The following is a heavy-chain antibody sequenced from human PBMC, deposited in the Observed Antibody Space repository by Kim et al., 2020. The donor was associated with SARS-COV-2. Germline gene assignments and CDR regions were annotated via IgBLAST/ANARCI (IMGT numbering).Heavy chain of an antibody. D-gene: IGHD2-2*01. Sequence: SETLSLTCTVSGGSISNYYWSWIRQPPGKGLEWIGYIYYSGNTNYNPSHKSRVTISVGTSKNQCSLELSSMTSADTALYYCAGSSTSWNRYFGYWGQGALGTVSS. CDR3: AGSSTSWNRYFGY. J-gene: IGHJ4*02. CDR2: IYYSGNT. V-gene: IGHV4-59*13. CDR1: GGSISNYY.